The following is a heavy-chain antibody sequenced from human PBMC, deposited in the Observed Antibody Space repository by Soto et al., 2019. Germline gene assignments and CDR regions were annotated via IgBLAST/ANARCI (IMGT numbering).Heavy chain of an antibody. CDR2: IYYSGST. J-gene: IGHJ6*02. CDR1: GGSISSYY. V-gene: IGHV4-59*01. Sequence: SETLSLTCTVSGGSISSYYWSWIRQPPGKGLEWIGYIYYSGSTNYNPSLKSRVTISVDTSKNQFSLKLSSVTAADTAVYYCARRASGYYDIWYYYYYGMDVWGQGTTVTVSS. CDR3: ARRASGYYDIWYYYYYGMDV. D-gene: IGHD3-9*01.